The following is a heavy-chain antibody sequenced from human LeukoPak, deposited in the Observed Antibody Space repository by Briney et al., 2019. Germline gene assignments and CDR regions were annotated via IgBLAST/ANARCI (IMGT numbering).Heavy chain of an antibody. J-gene: IGHJ6*02. D-gene: IGHD6-19*01. CDR3: ARPFNSGWSLYYYYGMDV. V-gene: IGHV1-2*02. CDR2: INPDSGGT. CDR1: GYTFTGYY. Sequence: ASVKVSCKASGYTFTGYYMHWVRQAPGQGFEWMGWINPDSGGTNFAQKFQGRVTMTRDTSISTAYMELSRLRSDDTAVYYCARPFNSGWSLYYYYGMDVWGQGTTVTVSS.